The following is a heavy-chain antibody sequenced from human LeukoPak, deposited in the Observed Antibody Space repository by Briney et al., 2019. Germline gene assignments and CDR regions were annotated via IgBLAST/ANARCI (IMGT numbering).Heavy chain of an antibody. CDR3: ARDLFDFYTWGSYGSFDI. J-gene: IGHJ3*02. CDR1: RFNFSTHT. Sequence: PGGSLTLSCAASRFNFSTHTMNWVRQAPGKGLEWVSSISKSSTYIYYTDSVKGRFTISRNNAKNSLYLQMNSLRAEDTAVYYCARDLFDFYTWGSYGSFDIWGQGTMVTVSS. V-gene: IGHV3-21*01. CDR2: ISKSSTYI. D-gene: IGHD3-16*01.